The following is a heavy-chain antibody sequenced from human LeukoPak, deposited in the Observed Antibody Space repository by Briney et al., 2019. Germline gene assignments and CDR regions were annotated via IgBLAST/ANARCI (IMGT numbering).Heavy chain of an antibody. V-gene: IGHV5-10-1*01. CDR2: IDPSDSYT. CDR1: GSPFTSYW. Sequence: GESLEISCQGSGSPFTSYWSSWVRQMPGKGLEWMGKIDPSDSYTSYSPSFQGHVTISADKSISAAFLQWSSLKASDTAMYYCARHSHYDFWSGYLDYWGQGTLVTVSS. J-gene: IGHJ4*02. D-gene: IGHD3-3*01. CDR3: ARHSHYDFWSGYLDY.